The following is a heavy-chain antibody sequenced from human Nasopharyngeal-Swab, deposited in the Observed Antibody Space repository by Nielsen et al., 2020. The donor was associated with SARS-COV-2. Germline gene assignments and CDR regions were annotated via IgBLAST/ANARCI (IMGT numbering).Heavy chain of an antibody. CDR1: GYVFSAYW. D-gene: IGHD3-9*01. CDR2: IYPGDSDA. Sequence: GESLKISCKGSGYVFSAYWIGWVRQMPGRGLEWMGVIYPGDSDARYSPSFQGQVTFSADKSIDTAYLHLRSLKASDTAIYSCERHDYDILTGYSYWGQGTPVTVSS. J-gene: IGHJ4*01. CDR3: ERHDYDILTGYSY. V-gene: IGHV5-51*01.